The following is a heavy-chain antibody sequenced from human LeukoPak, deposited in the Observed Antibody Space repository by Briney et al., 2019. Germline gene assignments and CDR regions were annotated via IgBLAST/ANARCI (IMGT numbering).Heavy chain of an antibody. CDR1: GYTLTELS. D-gene: IGHD3-10*01. V-gene: IGHV1-24*01. J-gene: IGHJ4*02. CDR2: FDPEDGET. Sequence: ASVKVSCKVSGYTLTELSMHWVRQAPGKGLEWMGGFDPEDGETIYAQKFQGRVTMTEDTSTDTAYMELSSLRSEDTAVYYCATRSLWFGELTFDYWGQGTLVTVSS. CDR3: ATRSLWFGELTFDY.